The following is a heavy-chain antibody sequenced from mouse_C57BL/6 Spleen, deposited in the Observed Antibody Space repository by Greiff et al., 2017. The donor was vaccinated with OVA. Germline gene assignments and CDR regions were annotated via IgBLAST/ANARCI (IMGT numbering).Heavy chain of an antibody. CDR3: AREGDGYSAWFAY. V-gene: IGHV1-54*01. Sequence: VKLQESGAELVRPGTSVKVSCKASGYAFTNYLIEWVKQRPGQGLEWIGVINPGSGGTNYNEKFKGKATLTADKSSSTAYMQLSSLTSEDSAVYFCAREGDGYSAWFAYWGQGTLVTVSA. J-gene: IGHJ3*01. CDR1: GYAFTNYL. D-gene: IGHD2-3*01. CDR2: INPGSGGT.